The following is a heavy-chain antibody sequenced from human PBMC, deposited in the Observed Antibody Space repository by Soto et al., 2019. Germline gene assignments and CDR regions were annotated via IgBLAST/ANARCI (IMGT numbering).Heavy chain of an antibody. Sequence: PSETLSLTCTVSGGSIIIYYLSWIRQPPGKGLEWIGYIYYSGSTNYNPSLKSRVTISVDTSKNQFSLKLSSVTAADTAVYYCARQGVVIAARYAFDIWGQGTMVTVSS. CDR1: GGSIIIYY. CDR3: ARQGVVIAARYAFDI. D-gene: IGHD2-21*01. V-gene: IGHV4-59*08. CDR2: IYYSGST. J-gene: IGHJ3*02.